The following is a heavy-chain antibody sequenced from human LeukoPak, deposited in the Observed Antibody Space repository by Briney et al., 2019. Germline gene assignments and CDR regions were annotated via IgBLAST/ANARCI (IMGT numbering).Heavy chain of an antibody. J-gene: IGHJ4*02. CDR1: GFTFSTCA. CDR2: ISGSGESI. CDR3: AKGTDMDY. V-gene: IGHV3-23*01. Sequence: GGSLRLSCAASGFTFSTCAMAWVRQAPTKGLEWVSAISGSGESIHYTDSVKGRFTISRDNSKNTLYLQMNSLRGEDTAVYFCAKGTDMDYWGQGTLVTVSS. D-gene: IGHD3-9*01.